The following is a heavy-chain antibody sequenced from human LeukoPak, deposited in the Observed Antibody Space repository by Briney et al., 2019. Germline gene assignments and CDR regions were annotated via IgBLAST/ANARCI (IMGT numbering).Heavy chain of an antibody. J-gene: IGHJ4*02. D-gene: IGHD1-1*01. CDR3: ARHSPGTTKDY. Sequence: SETLSLTCTVSGGSISSYYWSWIRQPPGKGLEWIGYIYYSGSTNYNPSLKSRVTISVDTSKNQFSLNLSSVTAADTAVYYCARHSPGTTKDYWGQGTLVTVSS. V-gene: IGHV4-59*08. CDR1: GGSISSYY. CDR2: IYYSGST.